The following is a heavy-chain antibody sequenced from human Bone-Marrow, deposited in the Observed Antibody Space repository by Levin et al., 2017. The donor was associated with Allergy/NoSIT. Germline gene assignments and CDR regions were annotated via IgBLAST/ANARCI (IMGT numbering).Heavy chain of an antibody. CDR3: ATLTTVAVAGHFYYFDL. V-gene: IGHV4-59*01. CDR2: LYDSGT. J-gene: IGHJ2*01. D-gene: IGHD6-13*01. CDR1: GGSINNYY. Sequence: SSETLSLTCTVSGGSINNYYWSWLRQPPGKGLEWIGFLYDSGTDYNPSLKSRVSISVDTSKSQFSLNLNSVTAADTAVYYCATLTTVAVAGHFYYFDLWSRGTLVTVSS.